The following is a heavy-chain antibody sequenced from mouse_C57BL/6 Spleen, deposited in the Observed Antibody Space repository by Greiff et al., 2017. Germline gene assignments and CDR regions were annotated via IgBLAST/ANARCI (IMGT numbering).Heavy chain of an antibody. D-gene: IGHD2-4*01. CDR3: AREDYGFAY. V-gene: IGHV5-9*01. Sequence: DVMLVESGGGLVKPGGSLKLSCAASGFTFSSYTMSWVRQTPEKRLEWVATISGGGGNTYYPDSVKGRFTISRDNAKNTLYLQMSSLRSEDTALYYCAREDYGFAYWGQGTLVTVSA. CDR2: ISGGGGNT. J-gene: IGHJ3*01. CDR1: GFTFSSYT.